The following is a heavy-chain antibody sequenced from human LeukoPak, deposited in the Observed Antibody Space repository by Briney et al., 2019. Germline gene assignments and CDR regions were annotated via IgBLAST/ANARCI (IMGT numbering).Heavy chain of an antibody. CDR2: ISSSSVYI. D-gene: IGHD3-22*01. J-gene: IGHJ4*02. CDR3: AREHYYDSSGYYDLFDY. V-gene: IGHV3-21*06. Sequence: GGSLRLSCAASGFTFSSYSMNWVRQAPGKGLEWVSSISSSSVYIYYADSVKGRFTISRDNAKNSLYLQMNSLRAEDTAVYYCAREHYYDSSGYYDLFDYWGQGTLVTVSS. CDR1: GFTFSSYS.